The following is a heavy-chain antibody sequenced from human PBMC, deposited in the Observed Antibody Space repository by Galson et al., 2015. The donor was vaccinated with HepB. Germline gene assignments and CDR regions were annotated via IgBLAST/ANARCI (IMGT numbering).Heavy chain of an antibody. V-gene: IGHV4-34*01. Sequence: SETLSLTCAVYGGSFSGYYWSWIRQPPGKGLEWIGEINHSGSTNYNPSLKSRVTISVDTSKNQFSLKLSSVTAADTAVYYCARGRDQGTTKKRGAFDIWGQGTMVTVSS. D-gene: IGHD2/OR15-2a*01. J-gene: IGHJ3*02. CDR1: GGSFSGYY. CDR3: ARGRDQGTTKKRGAFDI. CDR2: INHSGST.